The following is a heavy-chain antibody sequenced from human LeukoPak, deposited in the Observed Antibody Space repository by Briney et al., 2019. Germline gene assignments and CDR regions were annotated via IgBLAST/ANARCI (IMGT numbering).Heavy chain of an antibody. Sequence: GGSLRLSCAASGFTFDDYGMSWVRQAPGKGLEWVSGINWNGGSTGYADSVKGRLTISRDNAKNSLYLQMNSLRAEDTALYYCARQGDGYNGYYFDYWGQGTLVTVSS. CDR1: GFTFDDYG. CDR3: ARQGDGYNGYYFDY. J-gene: IGHJ4*02. V-gene: IGHV3-20*04. D-gene: IGHD5-24*01. CDR2: INWNGGST.